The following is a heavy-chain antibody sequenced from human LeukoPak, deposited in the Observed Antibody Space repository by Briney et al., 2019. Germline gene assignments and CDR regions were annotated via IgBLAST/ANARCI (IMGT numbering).Heavy chain of an antibody. CDR1: GFTFSSYG. V-gene: IGHV3-23*01. D-gene: IGHD3-10*01. Sequence: PGGSLRLSCAASGFTFSSYGMSWVRQAPGKGLEWVSAISGSGGSTYYADSVKGRFTISRDNSKNTLYLQMNSLRAEDTAVYYCAKAGGDPLLWFGELEVVYHMDVWGKGTTVTISS. CDR3: AKAGGDPLLWFGELEVVYHMDV. CDR2: ISGSGGST. J-gene: IGHJ6*03.